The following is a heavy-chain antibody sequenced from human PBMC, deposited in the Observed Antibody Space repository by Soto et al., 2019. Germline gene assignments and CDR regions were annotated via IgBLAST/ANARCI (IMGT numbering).Heavy chain of an antibody. CDR2: FSAYNGNK. Sequence: QGQLVQSGAEVKKPGASVKVSCKASGYTFTSYGISWVRQAPGQGLEWMGWFSAYNGNKNYAQKLQGRATRTTDTSTSKAYMQLRSLRSDDTAVYYCAGPMVRGEIDLWGQGTTVTVSS. CDR1: GYTFTSYG. CDR3: AGPMVRGEIDL. V-gene: IGHV1-18*01. J-gene: IGHJ6*02. D-gene: IGHD3-10*01.